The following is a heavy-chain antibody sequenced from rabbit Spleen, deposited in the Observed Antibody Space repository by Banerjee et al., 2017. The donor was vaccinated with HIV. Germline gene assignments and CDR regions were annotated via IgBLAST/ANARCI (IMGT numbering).Heavy chain of an antibody. V-gene: IGHV1S40*01. J-gene: IGHJ2*01. Sequence: QSLEESGGGLVQPEGSLTLTCTASGVSFTFSSYMCWVRQAPGKGLEWIGCIDAGSNGDTDYANWPKGRFTISKASSTTVTLKMTSLTAADTATYFCARNYVNAFDPWGPGTLVTVS. D-gene: IGHD1-1*01. CDR3: ARNYVNAFDP. CDR2: IDAGSNGDT. CDR1: GVSFTFSSY.